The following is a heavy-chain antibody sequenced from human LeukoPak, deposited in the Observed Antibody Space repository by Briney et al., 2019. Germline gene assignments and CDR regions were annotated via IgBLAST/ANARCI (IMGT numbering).Heavy chain of an antibody. D-gene: IGHD2-2*01. V-gene: IGHV3-30*18. CDR2: MSYNGNNR. CDR3: AKRDYCSSTSCHDAFDI. CDR1: AFNFRSYG. Sequence: GGSLRLSCAASAFNFRSYGMHWVRQAPGKGPEWVAVMSYNGNNRYYADSVKGRFIISRDNSKNTLYLQMNSLRAEDTAVYYCAKRDYCSSTSCHDAFDIWGQGTMVTVSS. J-gene: IGHJ3*02.